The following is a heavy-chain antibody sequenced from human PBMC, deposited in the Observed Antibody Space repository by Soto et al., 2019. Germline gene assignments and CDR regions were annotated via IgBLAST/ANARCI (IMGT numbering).Heavy chain of an antibody. J-gene: IGHJ6*03. Sequence: GASVKVSCKASGGTFSSYAISCVRQAPGQGLEWMGGIIPIFGTANYAQKFQGRVTITADESTSTAYMELSSLRAEDTAVYYCARVRAVASTYYYYMDVWGKGTTVTVSS. CDR1: GGTFSSYA. V-gene: IGHV1-69*13. D-gene: IGHD6-19*01. CDR3: ARVRAVASTYYYYMDV. CDR2: IIPIFGTA.